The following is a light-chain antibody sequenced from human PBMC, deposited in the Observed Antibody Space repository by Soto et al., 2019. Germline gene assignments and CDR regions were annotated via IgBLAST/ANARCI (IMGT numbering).Light chain of an antibody. CDR2: WAS. J-gene: IGKJ2*01. Sequence: DIVMTQSPDSLAVSLGERATINCKSSQGVLYSSNNKNYLAWYQQKPGQPPKLLIHWASTRESGVPDRFSGSGSGTDFTLTISSLQAEDVAVYYCQQCYSTPYTFGQGTKLEIK. V-gene: IGKV4-1*01. CDR1: QGVLYSSNNKNY. CDR3: QQCYSTPYT.